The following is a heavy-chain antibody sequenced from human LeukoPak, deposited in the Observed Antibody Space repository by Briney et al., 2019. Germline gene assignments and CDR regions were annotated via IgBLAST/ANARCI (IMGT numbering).Heavy chain of an antibody. J-gene: IGHJ6*03. CDR2: INPNSGGT. CDR3: ARDEWRGDGYNLGYYYYMDV. V-gene: IGHV1-2*02. CDR1: GYTFTGYY. Sequence: VASVKVSCKTSGYTFTGYYMHWVRQAPGQGLEWMGWINPNSGGTNYAQKFQGRVTMTRDTSISTAYMELSRLRSDDTAVYYCARDEWRGDGYNLGYYYYMDVWGKGTTVTISS. D-gene: IGHD5-24*01.